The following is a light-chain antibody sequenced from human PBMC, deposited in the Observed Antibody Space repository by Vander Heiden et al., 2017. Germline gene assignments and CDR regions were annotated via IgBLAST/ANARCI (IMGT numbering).Light chain of an antibody. CDR1: ALPKKY. CDR2: EDT. V-gene: IGLV3-10*01. J-gene: IGLJ1*01. Sequence: SYELTQPPSVSVSPGQTARITCSGDALPKKYAYWYQQKSGQAPVMVSQEDTKRPAGIPDRFAGSSSGTVANLTISGAQVEDEADYDGYSTDSSGNQRVFGTGTKVTVL. CDR3: YSTDSSGNQRV.